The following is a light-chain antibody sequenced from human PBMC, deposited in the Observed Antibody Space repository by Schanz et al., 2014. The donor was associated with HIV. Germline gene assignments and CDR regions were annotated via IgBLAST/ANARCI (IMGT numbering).Light chain of an antibody. J-gene: IGKJ1*01. CDR1: QNIGKW. CDR3: QQYNSYST. V-gene: IGKV1-5*03. Sequence: DIQMTQSPSTLSASVGDRVTITCRASQNIGKWLTWYQQKPGKAPKLLIYKASTLESGVPSRFSGSASGTEFTLTISSLQPDDFATYYCQQYNSYSTFGQGTKVEIK. CDR2: KAS.